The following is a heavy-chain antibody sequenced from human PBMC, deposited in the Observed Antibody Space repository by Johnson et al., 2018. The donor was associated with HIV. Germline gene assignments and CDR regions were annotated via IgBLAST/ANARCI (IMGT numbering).Heavy chain of an antibody. CDR1: GFIFDDYG. CDR3: AREGAWEVRPGAFDI. CDR2: ISSGGNT. D-gene: IGHD1-26*01. V-gene: IGHV3-66*01. J-gene: IGHJ3*02. Sequence: VLLVESGGGVVRPGGSLRLSCAASGFIFDDYGMSWVRQAPGKGLEWVSVISSGGNTYYADSVRGRFTISRDNSKNTLYLQMNSLRAEDTAVYHCAREGAWEVRPGAFDIWGQGTTVTVSS.